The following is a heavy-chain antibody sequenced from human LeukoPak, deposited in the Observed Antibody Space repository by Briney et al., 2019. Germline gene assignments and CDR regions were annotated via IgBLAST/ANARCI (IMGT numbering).Heavy chain of an antibody. CDR2: IYFRGST. CDR3: AISPQWLLPSSNWFDP. V-gene: IGHV4-39*01. J-gene: IGHJ5*02. D-gene: IGHD3-22*01. Sequence: PSETLSLTCIVSGGSISSSSYYWGWIRQPPGKGLEWIGSIYFRGSTYYNPSLKSRVTISVDTSKNQFSLNLASVTAADTAVYYCAISPQWLLPSSNWFDPWGQGTLVTVSS. CDR1: GGSISSSSYY.